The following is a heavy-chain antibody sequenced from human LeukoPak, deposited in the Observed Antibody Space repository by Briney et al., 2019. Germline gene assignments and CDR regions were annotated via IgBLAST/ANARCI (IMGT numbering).Heavy chain of an antibody. D-gene: IGHD3-22*01. CDR2: TWYDGSNK. Sequence: PGGSLRLSCAASGFTFSSYGMHWVRQAPGKGLEWVAVTWYDGSNKHYADSVKGRFTISRDNSKNTLFLQMNSLRAEDTAVYYCARGPDISVEYWGQGTLVTVSS. CDR3: ARGPDISVEY. CDR1: GFTFSSYG. J-gene: IGHJ4*02. V-gene: IGHV3-33*01.